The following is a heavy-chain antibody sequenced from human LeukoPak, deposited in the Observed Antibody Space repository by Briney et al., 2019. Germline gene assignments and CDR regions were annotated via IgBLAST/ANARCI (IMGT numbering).Heavy chain of an antibody. J-gene: IGHJ6*03. CDR3: ARVAAAGIYYYYYMDV. V-gene: IGHV3-7*01. CDR1: GFTFSSYG. D-gene: IGHD6-13*01. Sequence: GGSLRLSCAASGFTFSSYGMSWVRQAPGKGLEWVANIKQDGSEKYYVDSVKGRFTISRDNAKNSLYLQMNSLRAEDTAVYYCARVAAAGIYYYYYMDVWGKGTRVTVSS. CDR2: IKQDGSEK.